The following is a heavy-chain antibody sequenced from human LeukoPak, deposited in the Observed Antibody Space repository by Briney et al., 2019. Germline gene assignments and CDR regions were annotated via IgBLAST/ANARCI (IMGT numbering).Heavy chain of an antibody. CDR1: GYTFTGYY. J-gene: IGHJ4*02. CDR3: RLLKTMIVEY. Sequence: ASVKVSCKASGYTFTGYYMHWLRQALGKGLEWMGWINPNSGGTNYAQKFQGRVTMTRDTSISTAYMELSRLRSDDTAVYYCRLLKTMIVEYWGQGTLVTVSS. D-gene: IGHD3-22*01. V-gene: IGHV1-2*02. CDR2: INPNSGGT.